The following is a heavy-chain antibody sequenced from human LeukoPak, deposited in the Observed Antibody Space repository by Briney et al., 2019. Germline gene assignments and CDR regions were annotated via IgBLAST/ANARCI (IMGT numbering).Heavy chain of an antibody. CDR3: ARHDYYDSSGRGDFDY. CDR1: GGSFSGYY. J-gene: IGHJ4*02. CDR2: INHSGST. V-gene: IGHV4-34*01. D-gene: IGHD3-22*01. Sequence: PSETLSLTCAVYGGSFSGYYWSWIRQPPGKGLEWIGEINHSGSTNYNPSLKSRVTISVDTSKNQFSLKLSSVTAADTAVYYCARHDYYDSSGRGDFDYWGQGTLVTVSS.